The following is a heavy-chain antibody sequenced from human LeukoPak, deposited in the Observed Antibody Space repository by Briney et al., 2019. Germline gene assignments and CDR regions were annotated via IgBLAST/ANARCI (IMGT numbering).Heavy chain of an antibody. V-gene: IGHV3-23*01. CDR2: VGGAGVGT. CDR1: GFTFSTYA. CDR3: AKGVGGNLDY. J-gene: IGHJ4*02. Sequence: GGSLRPSCAASGFTFSTYAMSWVRQAPGKGLEWVSAVGGAGVGTHYADSVKGRFTISRDNSKNTLYLQMNSLRAEDTAVYYCAKGVGGNLDYWGQGTLVTVSS. D-gene: IGHD4-23*01.